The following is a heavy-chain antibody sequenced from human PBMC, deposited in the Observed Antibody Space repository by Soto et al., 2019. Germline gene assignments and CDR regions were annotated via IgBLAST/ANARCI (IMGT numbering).Heavy chain of an antibody. J-gene: IGHJ4*02. V-gene: IGHV4-30-2*01. D-gene: IGHD2-2*01. Sequence: PSETLSLTCAVSGDSISSGGFSWSWIRQPPGKGLEWIGYIYHSGTSFYNPSLKSRVTISVDGSKNQFSLKVNSATAADTAVYYCARGRLVPAVNFDYWGPGTLVTVSS. CDR3: ARGRLVPAVNFDY. CDR2: IYHSGTS. CDR1: GDSISSGGFS.